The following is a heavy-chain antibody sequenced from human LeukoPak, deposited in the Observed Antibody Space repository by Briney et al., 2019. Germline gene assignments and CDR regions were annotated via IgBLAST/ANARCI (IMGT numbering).Heavy chain of an antibody. CDR1: GVSITSNY. CDR2: THHSGAT. D-gene: IGHD5-18*01. Sequence: PSETLSLTCSVSGVSITSNYWSWIRQPPGKGLEWLGYTHHSGATSYNPSLKSRSTMSPDTSNNQFSLKLSSVTAADTAVYYCARSSGHSYGDFDYWGQGNLVTVSS. J-gene: IGHJ4*02. CDR3: ARSSGHSYGDFDY. V-gene: IGHV4-59*01.